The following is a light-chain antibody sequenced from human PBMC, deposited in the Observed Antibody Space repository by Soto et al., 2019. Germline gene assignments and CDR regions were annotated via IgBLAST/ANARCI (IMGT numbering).Light chain of an antibody. V-gene: IGKV4-1*01. J-gene: IGKJ1*01. Sequence: DIVMTQSPDSLAVSLGGRATINCESSQSILYSSNNQNCLAWYQQKPGQPPKLLIYWASTRESGVPDRFSGSGSVTDFTLTISSLQAEDGAVYYCQQYCATPWTFGQGTKVEIK. CDR1: QSILYSSNNQNC. CDR2: WAS. CDR3: QQYCATPWT.